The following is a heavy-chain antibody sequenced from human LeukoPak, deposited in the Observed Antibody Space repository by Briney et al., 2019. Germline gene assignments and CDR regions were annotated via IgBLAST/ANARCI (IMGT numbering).Heavy chain of an antibody. J-gene: IGHJ4*02. Sequence: PGGSLRLSCSASGFTFSSYWMHWVRQAPGKGLVWVSRIKADDYSTDYADSVKGRFTISRDNARSTLYLQMNSLTAEDTAVYYCTTIRPDYWGRGTLVTVSS. CDR3: TTIRPDY. CDR2: IKADDYST. D-gene: IGHD5-12*01. V-gene: IGHV3-74*01. CDR1: GFTFSSYW.